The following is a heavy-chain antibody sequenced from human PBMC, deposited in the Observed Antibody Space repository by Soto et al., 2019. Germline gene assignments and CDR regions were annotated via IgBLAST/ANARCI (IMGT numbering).Heavy chain of an antibody. CDR1: GFTFSSYA. D-gene: IGHD1-26*01. CDR3: AKTPGWVRGILLDY. V-gene: IGHV3-23*01. CDR2: ISGSGGST. J-gene: IGHJ4*02. Sequence: EVQLLESGGGLVQPGGSLRLSCAASGFTFSSYAMSWVRQAPGKGLEWVSAISGSGGSTYYADSVKGRFTISRDNSKNTLYLQMNRLRAEDTAVYYCAKTPGWVRGILLDYWGQVTQVTVSS.